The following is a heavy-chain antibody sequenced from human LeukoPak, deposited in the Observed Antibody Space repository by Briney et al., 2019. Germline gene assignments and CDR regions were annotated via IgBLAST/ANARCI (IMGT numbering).Heavy chain of an antibody. Sequence: GGSLRLSCAASGFSFSTYAMTWVRQAPGKGLEWVSSISGSGAGKFYAAPVKGRFTTSRDNSKNTLYVQMNSLRAEDTAVYYCAKAAYGDYAGAFDIWGQGTMVIVSS. CDR1: GFSFSTYA. D-gene: IGHD4-17*01. V-gene: IGHV3-23*01. CDR2: ISGSGAGK. CDR3: AKAAYGDYAGAFDI. J-gene: IGHJ3*02.